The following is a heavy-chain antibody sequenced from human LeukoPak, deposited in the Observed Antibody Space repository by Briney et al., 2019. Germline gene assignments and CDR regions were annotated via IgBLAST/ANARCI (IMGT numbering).Heavy chain of an antibody. D-gene: IGHD6-6*01. CDR3: ARDFSTSSFYYYGLDG. CDR2: IYYSGST. V-gene: IGHV4-61*01. Sequence: PSETLSLTCTVSGGSVSSGSYYWSWIRQPPGKGLEWIGYIYYSGSTNYNPSLKSRVTRSVDTSKYQFPLKLSAVTAADTAVYYCARDFSTSSFYYYGLDGWGQGTTVTVSS. CDR1: GGSVSSGSYY. J-gene: IGHJ6*02.